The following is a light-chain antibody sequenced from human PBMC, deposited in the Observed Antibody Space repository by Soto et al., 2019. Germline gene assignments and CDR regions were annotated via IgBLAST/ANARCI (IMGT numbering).Light chain of an antibody. V-gene: IGKV3-15*01. Sequence: EIMVTQSPATLSVSPGERATLSCRASQSVSSNLAWYQQKPGQAPRLLIYGASTRATGIPARFSGSGSGTEVTLTISSLQSEDFAVYYCQQYNNWPSWTFGQGTKVDI. CDR3: QQYNNWPSWT. CDR2: GAS. CDR1: QSVSSN. J-gene: IGKJ1*01.